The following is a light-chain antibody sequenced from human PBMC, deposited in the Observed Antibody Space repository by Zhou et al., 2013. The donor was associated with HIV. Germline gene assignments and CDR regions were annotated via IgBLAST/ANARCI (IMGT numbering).Light chain of an antibody. J-gene: IGKJ2*04. V-gene: IGKV3D-20*02. Sequence: EIVLTQSPGTLSLSPGERATLSCRASQSGSSNFLAWYQQKPGQAPRLLIYGASSRATGIPDRFSGSGSGTDFTLTISRLEPEDFAVYYCQQTTNWPRCSFGQGTKLEI. CDR3: QQTTNWPRCS. CDR2: GAS. CDR1: QSGSSNF.